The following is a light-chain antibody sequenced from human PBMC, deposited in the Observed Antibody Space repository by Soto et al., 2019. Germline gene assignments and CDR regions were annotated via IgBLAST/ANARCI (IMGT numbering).Light chain of an antibody. V-gene: IGLV2-14*02. Sequence: QSVLTQPASVSGSPGQSITISCSGTSSNIGGYNVVSWYQQHPGKAPQLLIFEGTNRPSGVSNRFSGSKSGNTASLTISGLQAEDEAIYFCSSSTNTNTLVIFGGGTKVTVL. J-gene: IGLJ2*01. CDR1: SSNIGGYNV. CDR3: SSSTNTNTLVI. CDR2: EGT.